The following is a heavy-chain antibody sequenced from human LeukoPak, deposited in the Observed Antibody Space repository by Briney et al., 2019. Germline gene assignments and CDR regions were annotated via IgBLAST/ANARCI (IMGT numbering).Heavy chain of an antibody. J-gene: IGHJ4*02. Sequence: AGGSLRLSCAASGFTFSNYYMSWIRQTPGKGLEWLSYISGSGGDIHYADSVEGRFPSSKDNAKNSLYLQMNSLRAEDTAMYYCARDIRAVGVTLYFDYWGQGILVTVTS. CDR1: GFTFSNYY. CDR3: ARDIRAVGVTLYFDY. D-gene: IGHD1-26*01. V-gene: IGHV3-11*04. CDR2: ISGSGGDI.